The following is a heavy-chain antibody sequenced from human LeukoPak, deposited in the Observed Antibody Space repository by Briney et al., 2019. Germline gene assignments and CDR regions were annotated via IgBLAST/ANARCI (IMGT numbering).Heavy chain of an antibody. J-gene: IGHJ4*02. V-gene: IGHV1-18*01. Sequence: GASVKVSCKASGYTFTNYGISWVRPAPGQGLEWMGWISAKKGNTNYAQKLQGRVTMTTDTSTSTAYMELRSLRSDDTAVYYCAARSGELPYYFDYWGQGTLVTVSS. D-gene: IGHD1-26*01. CDR1: GYTFTNYG. CDR3: AARSGELPYYFDY. CDR2: ISAKKGNT.